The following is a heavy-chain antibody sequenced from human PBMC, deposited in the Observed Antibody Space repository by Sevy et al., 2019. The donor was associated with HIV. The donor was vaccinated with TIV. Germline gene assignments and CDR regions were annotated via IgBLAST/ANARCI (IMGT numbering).Heavy chain of an antibody. CDR1: RFTFNDYG. CDR2: IQYDGNDK. V-gene: IGHV3-30*02. Sequence: GGSLRLSCAASRFTFNDYGMHWVRQAPGKGLEWVAFIQYDGNDKYYADSMRGRFTISRDNSKNMLFLQMNSLRSEDTAMYYCAKNTAAAGVGGFDYWGQGTLVTVSS. J-gene: IGHJ4*02. D-gene: IGHD6-13*01. CDR3: AKNTAAAGVGGFDY.